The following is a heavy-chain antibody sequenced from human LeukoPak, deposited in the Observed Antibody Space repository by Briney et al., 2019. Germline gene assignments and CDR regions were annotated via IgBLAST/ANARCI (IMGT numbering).Heavy chain of an antibody. CDR3: ARGRDIVVVPANSYYFDY. D-gene: IGHD2-2*01. CDR2: IYYSGST. J-gene: IGHJ4*02. Sequence: SQTLSLTCTVSGGSISSGGYYWSWIRQHPGKGLEWIGYIYYSGSTYYNPSLKSRVTISVDTSKNQFSLKLSSVTAADTAVYYCARGRDIVVVPANSYYFDYWGRGTLVTVSS. CDR1: GGSISSGGYY. V-gene: IGHV4-31*03.